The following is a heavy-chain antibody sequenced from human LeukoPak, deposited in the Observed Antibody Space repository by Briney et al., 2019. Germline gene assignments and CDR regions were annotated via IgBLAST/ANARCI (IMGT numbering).Heavy chain of an antibody. V-gene: IGHV1-18*01. J-gene: IGHJ4*02. CDR1: GYTFTSYG. CDR3: ARFAVHRRITVAGQFGLDY. Sequence: ASVKVSCKASGYTFTSYGISWVRQAPGQGLEWMGWISAYNGNTNYAQKLQGRVTMSTDTSTSTGYMELRSLRSDDTAVYYCARFAVHRRITVAGQFGLDYWGQGTLVSLSS. CDR2: ISAYNGNT. D-gene: IGHD6-19*01.